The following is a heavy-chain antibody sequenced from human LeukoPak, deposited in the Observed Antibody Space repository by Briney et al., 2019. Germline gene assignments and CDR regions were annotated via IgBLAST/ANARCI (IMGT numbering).Heavy chain of an antibody. CDR1: GFTFSSYW. D-gene: IGHD2-2*01. Sequence: GGSLRLSCAASGFTFSSYWMSWVRQAPGKGLEWVANIKQDGSEKYYVDSVKGRFTISRDNAKNSLYRQMNSLRAEDTAVYYCARERCPNRYCSSTSRNWFDPWGQGTLVTVSS. CDR3: ARERCPNRYCSSTSRNWFDP. V-gene: IGHV3-7*03. CDR2: IKQDGSEK. J-gene: IGHJ5*02.